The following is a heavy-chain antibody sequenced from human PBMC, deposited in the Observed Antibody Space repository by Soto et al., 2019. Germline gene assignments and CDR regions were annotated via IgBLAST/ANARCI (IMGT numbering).Heavy chain of an antibody. Sequence: QVQLQQWGAGLLKPSETLSLTCAVYGGSFSGYYWSWIRQPPGKGLEWIGEINHSGSTNYNPSLKSRVTISVDTSKNQFPLKLSSVTAADTAVYYCARDPYSSSSHYYGMDVWGQGTTVTVSS. CDR2: INHSGST. V-gene: IGHV4-34*01. CDR3: ARDPYSSSSHYYGMDV. CDR1: GGSFSGYY. D-gene: IGHD6-6*01. J-gene: IGHJ6*02.